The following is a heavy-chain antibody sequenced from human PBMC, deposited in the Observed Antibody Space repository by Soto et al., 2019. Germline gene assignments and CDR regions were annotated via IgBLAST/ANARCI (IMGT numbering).Heavy chain of an antibody. CDR2: IYPGDSDA. D-gene: IGHD3-10*01. CDR1: GYSFTSYW. J-gene: IGHJ4*02. Sequence: GESLKISCKGSGYSFTSYWIGWVRQMPGRGLEWMGFIYPGDSDAKYSPSFQGQVTISADESFTTAYLQWNSLRTSDTAIYYCARRGDSGSFPDYWGQGTLVTVSS. CDR3: ARRGDSGSFPDY. V-gene: IGHV5-51*01.